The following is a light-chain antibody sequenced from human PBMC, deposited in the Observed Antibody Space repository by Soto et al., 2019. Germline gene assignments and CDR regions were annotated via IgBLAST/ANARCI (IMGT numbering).Light chain of an antibody. J-gene: IGKJ2*01. CDR3: LQYKNWPYI. Sequence: EIVMTQSPATLSVSPGERATLSCRASQSVSSKLAWYQQKPGQAPRLLFCGASTRATGIPGRFSASGSGTEFTLTITSLQSEDFAVYYCLQYKNWPYIFGQGTKLEIK. V-gene: IGKV3-15*01. CDR1: QSVSSK. CDR2: GAS.